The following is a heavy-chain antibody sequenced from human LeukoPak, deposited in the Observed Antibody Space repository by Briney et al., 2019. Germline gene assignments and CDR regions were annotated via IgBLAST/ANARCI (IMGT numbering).Heavy chain of an antibody. Sequence: SGTLSLTCAVSGGSISSTNWWTWVRRPPGKGLEWIGEIFHDGSTNYNPSLKSRVTISVDNSKNQFSLNVNSVTAADTALYYCARKPYYGSDTYPYPFDYWGQGTLVTVS. CDR2: IFHDGST. J-gene: IGHJ4*02. CDR3: ARKPYYGSDTYPYPFDY. D-gene: IGHD3-10*01. V-gene: IGHV4-4*02. CDR1: GGSISSTNW.